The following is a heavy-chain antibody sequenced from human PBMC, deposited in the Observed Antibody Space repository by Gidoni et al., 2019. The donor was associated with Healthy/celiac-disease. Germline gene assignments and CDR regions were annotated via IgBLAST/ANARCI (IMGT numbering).Heavy chain of an antibody. CDR3: ARDQDDYGDYVKWFDP. CDR1: GFTFSSYS. Sequence: EVQLVESGGGLVKPGGSLRLSCASSGFTFSSYSMNWVRQAPEKGLEWVSSISSSSSYIYYADSVKGRFTISRDNAKNSLYLQMNSLRAEDTAVYYCARDQDDYGDYVKWFDPWGQGTLVTVSS. CDR2: ISSSSSYI. V-gene: IGHV3-21*01. D-gene: IGHD4-17*01. J-gene: IGHJ5*02.